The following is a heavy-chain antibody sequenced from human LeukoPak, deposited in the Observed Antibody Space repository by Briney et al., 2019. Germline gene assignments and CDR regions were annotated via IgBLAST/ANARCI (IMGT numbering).Heavy chain of an antibody. D-gene: IGHD2-2*01. CDR1: GYTFTSYG. J-gene: IGHJ5*02. CDR2: ISAYNGNT. V-gene: IGHV1-18*04. Sequence: ASVKVSCKASGYTFTSYGISWVRQAPGQGLEWMGWISAYNGNTNYAQKLQGRVTMTTDTSTSTAYMELRSLRSDDPAVYYCARWFCIITSCYGVLFTWGQGPLVPVSS. CDR3: ARWFCIITSCYGVLFT.